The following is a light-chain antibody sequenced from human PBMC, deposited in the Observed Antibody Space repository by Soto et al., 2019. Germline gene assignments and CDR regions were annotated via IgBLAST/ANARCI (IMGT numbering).Light chain of an antibody. CDR1: QDIGNF. V-gene: IGKV1-5*03. Sequence: DIQMTQSPSSLSAFVGDRVTITCRASQDIGNFLAWYQQKPGKVPKLLIYKASSLETGVPSRFSGSGSGTEFTLTISSLQPDDFATYYCQQYNSDWNTFGQGTKVDIK. CDR3: QQYNSDWNT. J-gene: IGKJ2*01. CDR2: KAS.